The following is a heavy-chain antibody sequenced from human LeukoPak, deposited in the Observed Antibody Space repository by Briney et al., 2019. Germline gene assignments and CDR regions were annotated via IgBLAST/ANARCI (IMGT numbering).Heavy chain of an antibody. CDR2: INPSGGST. J-gene: IGHJ4*02. V-gene: IGHV1-46*01. CDR1: GYTFTTYY. CDR3: ARAPIRASFDY. Sequence: ASVKVSCKASGYTFTTYYMHWVRQAPGQGLEWMGIINPSGGSTSYAQKFQDRVTMTRDTSTSTVYMDLSSLRSDDTAVYYCARAPIRASFDYWGQGTLVTVSS.